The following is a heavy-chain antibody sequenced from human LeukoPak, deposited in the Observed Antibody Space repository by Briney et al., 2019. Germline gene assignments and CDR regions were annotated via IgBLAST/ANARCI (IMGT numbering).Heavy chain of an antibody. CDR3: AREVQLWYLAGAFDI. V-gene: IGHV4-59*01. CDR2: IYYSGST. D-gene: IGHD5-18*01. CDR1: GGSISSYC. Sequence: PSETLSLTCTVSGGSISSYCWSWIRQPPGKGLEWIGYIYYSGSTNYNPSLKSRVTISVDTSKNQFSLKLSSVTAADTAVYYCAREVQLWYLAGAFDIWGQGTMVTVSS. J-gene: IGHJ3*02.